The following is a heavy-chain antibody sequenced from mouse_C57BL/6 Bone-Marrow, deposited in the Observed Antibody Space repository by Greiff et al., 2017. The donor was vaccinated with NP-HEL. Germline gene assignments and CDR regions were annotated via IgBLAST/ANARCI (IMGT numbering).Heavy chain of an antibody. V-gene: IGHV1-72*01. CDR2: IDANSGGT. CDR3: ARLNFGDYDVEAAY. D-gene: IGHD2-4*01. J-gene: IGHJ3*01. CDR1: GYTFTSYW. Sequence: QVQLQQSGAELVKPGASVKLSCKASGYTFTSYWMHWVKQRPGRGLEWIGRIDANSGGTKYNEKFKSKATLTVDKPSSTAYMQLSSLTSEDSAVYYCARLNFGDYDVEAAYWGQGTLVTVSA.